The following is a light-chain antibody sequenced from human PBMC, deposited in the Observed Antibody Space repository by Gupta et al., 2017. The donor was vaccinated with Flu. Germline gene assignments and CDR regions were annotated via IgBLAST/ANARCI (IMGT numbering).Light chain of an antibody. CDR3: QSYDSSLSGSKGDVV. Sequence: QSVLTQPPSVSGAPGQRVTITCTGSSSKIGAGYDVHWYQQLPGTAPKLLIYGNSNRPSGVPDRFSGSKSGTSASLAITGLQAEDEADYYCQSYDSSLSGSKGDVVFGGGTKLTVL. V-gene: IGLV1-40*01. CDR2: GNS. CDR1: SSKIGAGYD. J-gene: IGLJ2*01.